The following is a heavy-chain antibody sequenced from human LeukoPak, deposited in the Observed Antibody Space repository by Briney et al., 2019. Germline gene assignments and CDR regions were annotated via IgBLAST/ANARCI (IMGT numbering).Heavy chain of an antibody. CDR3: ARRSNDYGDYYFDY. D-gene: IGHD4-17*01. Sequence: GGSLRLSCAASGFTFSDYYMSWVRQAPGKGLEWVSYISSSGSTIYYADSVKGRFTISRDNAKNSLYLQMNSLRAEDTAVYYCARRSNDYGDYYFDYWGQGTLVTVSS. CDR2: ISSSGSTI. J-gene: IGHJ4*02. CDR1: GFTFSDYY. V-gene: IGHV3-11*04.